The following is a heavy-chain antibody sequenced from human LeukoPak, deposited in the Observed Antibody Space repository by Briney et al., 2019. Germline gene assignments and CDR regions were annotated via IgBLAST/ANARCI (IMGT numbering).Heavy chain of an antibody. CDR3: AKGSAAAGYSYGNDI. CDR2: IYSGGST. Sequence: GGSLRLSCAASGFTVSSNYMSWVRQAPGKGLEWVSVIYSGGSTYYADSVKGRFTISRDNSKNTLYLQMNSLRAEDTAVYYCAKGSAAAGYSYGNDIWGQGTLVTVSS. CDR1: GFTVSSNY. J-gene: IGHJ4*02. D-gene: IGHD5-18*01. V-gene: IGHV3-66*01.